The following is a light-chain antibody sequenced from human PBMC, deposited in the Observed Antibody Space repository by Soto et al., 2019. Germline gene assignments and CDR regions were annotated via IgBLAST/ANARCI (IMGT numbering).Light chain of an antibody. J-gene: IGKJ2*01. CDR2: AAS. V-gene: IGKV3-20*01. Sequence: EIVLTQSPGTLSLSPGERATLSCRASQSVSSSYLAWYQQKPGQAPRLLMYAASSRATGIPDRFSGSGSGTDFTLTISRLEPEDFAVYYCQQDGSSPPYTFGQGPKLEIK. CDR1: QSVSSSY. CDR3: QQDGSSPPYT.